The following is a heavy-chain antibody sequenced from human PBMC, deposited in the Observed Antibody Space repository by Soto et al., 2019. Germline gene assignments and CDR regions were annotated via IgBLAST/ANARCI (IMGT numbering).Heavy chain of an antibody. CDR1: SGSISSSSYY. Sequence: SETLSLTCTVSSGSISSSSYYWGWIRQPPGKGLEWIGSIYYSGSTYYNPSLKSRVTISVDTSKNQFSLKLSSVTAADTAVYYCASLRYDFWSGYYTGSVFDYWGQGTLVTVSS. CDR3: ASLRYDFWSGYYTGSVFDY. V-gene: IGHV4-39*01. J-gene: IGHJ4*02. D-gene: IGHD3-3*01. CDR2: IYYSGST.